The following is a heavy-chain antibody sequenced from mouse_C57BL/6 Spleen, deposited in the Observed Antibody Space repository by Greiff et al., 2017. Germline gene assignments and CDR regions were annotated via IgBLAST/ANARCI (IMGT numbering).Heavy chain of an antibody. D-gene: IGHD2-2*01. CDR1: GFNIKDYY. Sequence: VHVKQSGAELVRPGASVKLSCTASGFNIKDYYMHWVKQRPEQGLEWIGRIDPEDGDTEYAPKFQGKATMTADTSSNTAYLQLSSLTSEDTAVYYCTTWEPSTMVTTTDPLIDYWGQGTTLTVSS. V-gene: IGHV14-1*01. J-gene: IGHJ2*01. CDR3: TTWEPSTMVTTTDPLIDY. CDR2: IDPEDGDT.